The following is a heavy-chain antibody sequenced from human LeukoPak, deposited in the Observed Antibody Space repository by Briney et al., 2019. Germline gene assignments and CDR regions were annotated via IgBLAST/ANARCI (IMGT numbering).Heavy chain of an antibody. Sequence: ASVKVSCKASGGTFSSYAISWVRQAPGQGLEWMGGIIPIFGTANYAQKFQGRVTITADESTSTAYMELSSLRSEDTAVYYCARGVYYGSRRTYYYYYMDVWGKGTTVTVSS. CDR1: GGTFSSYA. J-gene: IGHJ6*03. V-gene: IGHV1-69*13. CDR2: IIPIFGTA. CDR3: ARGVYYGSRRTYYYYYMDV. D-gene: IGHD3-10*01.